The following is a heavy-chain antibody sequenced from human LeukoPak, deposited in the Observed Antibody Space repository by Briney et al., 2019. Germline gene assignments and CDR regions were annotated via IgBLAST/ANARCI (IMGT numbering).Heavy chain of an antibody. CDR1: GFTFSSYS. CDR3: ARAVSAFDI. Sequence: GGSLRLSCAASGFTFSSYSMNWVRQAPGKGLEWVANIKQDGSEKYYVNSVKGRFTISRDNAKNSLYLQMNSLRAEDTAVYYCARAVSAFDIWGQGTMVTVSS. V-gene: IGHV3-7*05. CDR2: IKQDGSEK. J-gene: IGHJ3*02.